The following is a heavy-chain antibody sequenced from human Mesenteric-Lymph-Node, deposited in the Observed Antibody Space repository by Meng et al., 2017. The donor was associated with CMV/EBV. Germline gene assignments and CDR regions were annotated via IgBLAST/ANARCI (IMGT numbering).Heavy chain of an antibody. CDR1: GYTFHSYG. Sequence: KASGYTFHSYGVSWVRQAPEHGLEWIGWINIFNGDTGYAQMFQGRVIMNRDISTSTAYLEVRSLKSDDTAVYYCAREGSDYSNHVDYWGQGTLVTVSS. CDR2: INIFNGDT. CDR3: AREGSDYSNHVDY. V-gene: IGHV1-18*04. J-gene: IGHJ4*02. D-gene: IGHD4-11*01.